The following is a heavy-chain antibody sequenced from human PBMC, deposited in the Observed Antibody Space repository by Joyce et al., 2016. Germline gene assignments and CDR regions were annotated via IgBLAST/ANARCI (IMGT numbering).Heavy chain of an antibody. J-gene: IGHJ3*02. CDR3: ARDMHYYNSSGYYWGAFDI. V-gene: IGHV1-18*01. Sequence: QVQLVQSGSEVKKPGASVAVSCKAPGYIFTTYGISWVRQAPGQGFEWKGWISAHHGNTKDAQKFQGRVTMTIDTSTSTAYMELESLRSDDTAVYYCARDMHYYNSSGYYWGAFDIWGQGTMVSVSS. CDR1: GYIFTTYG. CDR2: ISAHHGNT. D-gene: IGHD3-22*01.